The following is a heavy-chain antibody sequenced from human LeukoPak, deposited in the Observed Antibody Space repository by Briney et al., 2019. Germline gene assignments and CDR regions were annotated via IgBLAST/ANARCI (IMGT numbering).Heavy chain of an antibody. J-gene: IGHJ4*02. D-gene: IGHD2-21*02. CDR1: GFNFANHA. CDR3: VREDTPATANY. Sequence: GGSLRLSCAASGFNFANHAMSWVHQTPGKGLEWVAAISGGGDITYYADSVRGRFTISRDNSKDTLFLQMHSLRPGDTAVYYCVREDTPATANYWGQGTLVTISS. CDR2: ISGGGDIT. V-gene: IGHV3-23*01.